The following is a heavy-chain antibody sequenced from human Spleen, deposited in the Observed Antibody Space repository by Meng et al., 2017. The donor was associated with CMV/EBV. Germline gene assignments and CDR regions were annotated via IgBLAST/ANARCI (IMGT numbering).Heavy chain of an antibody. Sequence: SETLSLTCAVYGGSFSGYYWSWIRQPPGKGLEWIGEINHSGSTNYNPSLKSRVTISVDTSKNQFSLKLSSVTAADTAVYYCARALRQYDDFWSGYYTPFDYWGQGALVTVSS. V-gene: IGHV4-34*01. J-gene: IGHJ4*02. CDR3: ARALRQYDDFWSGYYTPFDY. CDR1: GGSFSGYY. CDR2: INHSGST. D-gene: IGHD3-3*01.